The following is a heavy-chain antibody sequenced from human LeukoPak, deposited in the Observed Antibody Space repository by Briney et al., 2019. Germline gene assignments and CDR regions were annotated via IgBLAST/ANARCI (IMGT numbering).Heavy chain of an antibody. CDR3: AKGGPYSSSWYADYYYMDV. Sequence: PGGSLRLSCAASGFTFSSYSMNWVRQAPGKGLEWVSSISSSSSYIYYADSVKGRFTISRDNAKNSLYLQMNSLRAEDTAVYYCAKGGPYSSSWYADYYYMDVWGKGTTVTVSS. D-gene: IGHD6-13*01. CDR1: GFTFSSYS. CDR2: ISSSSSYI. V-gene: IGHV3-21*01. J-gene: IGHJ6*03.